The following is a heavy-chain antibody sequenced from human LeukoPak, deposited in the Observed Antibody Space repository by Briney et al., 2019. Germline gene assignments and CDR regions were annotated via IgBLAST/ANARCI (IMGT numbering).Heavy chain of an antibody. CDR2: ISSSGSTI. CDR3: ARQWLVLDY. D-gene: IGHD6-19*01. V-gene: IGHV3-48*03. J-gene: IGHJ4*02. CDR1: GFTFSSYE. Sequence: GGSLRLSCAASGFTFSSYEMNWVRQAPGKGLEWVSYISSSGSTIYYADSVKGRFTISRDNAKNSLYLQMNSLRVEDTAVYYCARQWLVLDYWGQGTLVTVSS.